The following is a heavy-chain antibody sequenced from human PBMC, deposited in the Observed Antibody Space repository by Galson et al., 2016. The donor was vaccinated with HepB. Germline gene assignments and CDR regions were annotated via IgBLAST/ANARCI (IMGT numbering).Heavy chain of an antibody. CDR2: VSYSGRA. D-gene: IGHD1-26*01. J-gene: IGHJ4*02. V-gene: IGHV4-39*01. CDR1: GGSIRSNTLY. CDR3: ATYSPLSVGFEY. Sequence: EPLSLTCTVSGGSIRSNTLYWGWIRQPPGKGLEWIGSVSYSGRALYKPSLKSRVTISVDTSNNQFSLRLSTVTAADTAVYYCATYSPLSVGFEYWGRGTPVTVSS.